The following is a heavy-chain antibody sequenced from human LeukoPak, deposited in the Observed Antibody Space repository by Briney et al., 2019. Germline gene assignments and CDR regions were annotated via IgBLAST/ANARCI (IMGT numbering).Heavy chain of an antibody. Sequence: PSETLSLTCTVSGGSICSFYWSWIRQPPGKGVEWIGYIYYSGSTNYNPSLKSRVTISVDTSKNQFSLKRTSVTAADTAVYYCARGGSWFDPWGQGTLVTVSS. V-gene: IGHV4-59*01. CDR3: ARGGSWFDP. D-gene: IGHD3-16*01. CDR1: GGSICSFY. J-gene: IGHJ5*02. CDR2: IYYSGST.